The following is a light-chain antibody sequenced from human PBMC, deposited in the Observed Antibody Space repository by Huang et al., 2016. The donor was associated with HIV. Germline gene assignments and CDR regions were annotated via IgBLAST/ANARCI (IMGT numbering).Light chain of an antibody. V-gene: IGKV3-11*01. CDR1: QSVSSY. Sequence: EIVLTQSPATLSLSPGERATLSCRASQSVSSYLAWYQQKPGQAPRLLIYDASNRATGSPAMFSGSGSGTDFTLTISSLEPEDFAVYYCQQRSNWLTWTFGQGTKVEIK. CDR2: DAS. CDR3: QQRSNWLTWT. J-gene: IGKJ1*01.